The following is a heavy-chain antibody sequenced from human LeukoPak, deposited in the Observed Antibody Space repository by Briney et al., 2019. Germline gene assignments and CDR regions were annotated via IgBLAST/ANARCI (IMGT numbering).Heavy chain of an antibody. J-gene: IGHJ1*01. CDR2: ISSSSSYI. CDR1: GFTFSSYS. V-gene: IGHV3-21*01. CDR3: ASLVGATTKGYFQH. D-gene: IGHD1-26*01. Sequence: ESSLRLSCAASGFTFSSYSMNWVRQAPGKGLEWVSSISSSSSYIYYADSVKGRFTISRDNAKNSLYLQMNSLRAEDTAVYYCASLVGATTKGYFQHWGQGTLVTVSS.